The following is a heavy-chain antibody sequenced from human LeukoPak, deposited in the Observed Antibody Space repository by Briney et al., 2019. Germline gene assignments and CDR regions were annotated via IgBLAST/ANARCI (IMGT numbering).Heavy chain of an antibody. V-gene: IGHV3-30*04. D-gene: IGHD3-22*01. CDR2: LEFDGSNK. Sequence: GRSLRPSCEASELTLIRFVMTGSRKPQNKGLEWLPLLEFDGSNKYYAESVKGRFTISRDNSKNTLYLQMNSLRAEDTAVYFCARVQWVGGYYPQFPVDYWGQGTLVTVSS. J-gene: IGHJ4*02. CDR1: ELTLIRFV. CDR3: ARVQWVGGYYPQFPVDY.